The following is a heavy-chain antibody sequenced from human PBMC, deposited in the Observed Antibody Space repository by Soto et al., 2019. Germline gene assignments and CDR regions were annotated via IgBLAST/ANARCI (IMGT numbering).Heavy chain of an antibody. CDR2: IRSKAYGGTT. D-gene: IGHD2-2*01. Sequence: PGGSLRLSCTASGFTFGDYAMSWFRQAPGKGLEWVGFIRSKAYGGTTEYAASVKGRFTISRDDSKSIAYLQMNGLKTEDTAVYYCTSSGASTYPDYWGQGTLVTVSS. J-gene: IGHJ4*02. CDR1: GFTFGDYA. V-gene: IGHV3-49*03. CDR3: TSSGASTYPDY.